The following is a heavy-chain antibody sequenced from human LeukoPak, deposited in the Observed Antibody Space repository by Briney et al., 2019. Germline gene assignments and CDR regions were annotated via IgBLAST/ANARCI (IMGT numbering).Heavy chain of an antibody. Sequence: ASVKVSCKASGYTFTGYYMHWVRQAPGQGLELMGWINPNSGGTNYAQKFQGRVTMTRDTSTSTAYMELSRLRSDDTAVYYCARDTEPRYDSSGYYGYWGQGTLVTVSS. CDR1: GYTFTGYY. J-gene: IGHJ4*02. CDR2: INPNSGGT. V-gene: IGHV1-2*02. CDR3: ARDTEPRYDSSGYYGY. D-gene: IGHD3-22*01.